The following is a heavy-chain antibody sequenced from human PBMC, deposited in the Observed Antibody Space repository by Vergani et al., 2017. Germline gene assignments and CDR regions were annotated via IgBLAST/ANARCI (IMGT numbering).Heavy chain of an antibody. Sequence: VHLLESGGGLVQSGGSLRLSCAASGFTFNSYGMHWVRQAPGKGLEWVASIRSDESRRYYGDSMEGPFTISRDNSKNTLYLQMKSLRPEDTAVYYCAKGLGSTGWHHCDPYFDFWGPGTLVTGSS. J-gene: IGHJ4*01. V-gene: IGHV3-30*02. CDR2: IRSDESRR. CDR1: GFTFNSYG. CDR3: AKGLGSTGWHHCDPYFDF. D-gene: IGHD2-2*01.